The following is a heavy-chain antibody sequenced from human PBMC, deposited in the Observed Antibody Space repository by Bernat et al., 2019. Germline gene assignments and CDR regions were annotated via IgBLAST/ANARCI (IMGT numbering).Heavy chain of an antibody. D-gene: IGHD6-19*01. Sequence: VQLLESGGGLVQPGGSLRLSCAASGFTFSSYAMSWVRQAPGKGLEWVAVISYDGSNKYYADSVKGRFTISRDNSKNTLYLQMNSLRAEDTAVYYCAKGDSSGWYYFDYWGQGTLVTVSS. J-gene: IGHJ4*02. CDR2: ISYDGSNK. CDR3: AKGDSSGWYYFDY. CDR1: GFTFSSYA. V-gene: IGHV3-30*18.